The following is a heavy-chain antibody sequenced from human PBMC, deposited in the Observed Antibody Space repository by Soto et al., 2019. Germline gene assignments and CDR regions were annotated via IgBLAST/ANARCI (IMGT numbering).Heavy chain of an antibody. Sequence: QVQLVQSGAEVKKPGASVKVSCTASGYTFTSYALHWVRQAPGQRLEWMGWINAGNGNTKYSQKFQGRVTITRDTAASTAYMDLSSLRSEDTAVYYCARDVAAAGLAYWGKGTLGTVSS. J-gene: IGHJ4*02. CDR1: GYTFTSYA. D-gene: IGHD6-13*01. V-gene: IGHV1-3*01. CDR3: ARDVAAAGLAY. CDR2: INAGNGNT.